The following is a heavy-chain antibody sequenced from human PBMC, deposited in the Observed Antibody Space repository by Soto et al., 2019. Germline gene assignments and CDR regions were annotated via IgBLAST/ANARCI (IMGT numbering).Heavy chain of an antibody. CDR2: ISAYNGNT. D-gene: IGHD3-22*01. J-gene: IGHJ4*02. CDR3: ARGSDYYDSSGYYVDY. CDR1: GYNFTSYG. V-gene: IGHV1-18*01. Sequence: QVQLVQSGAEVKKPGASVKVSCKASGYNFTSYGISWVRQAPGQGLEWMGWISAYNGNTNYAQKLQGRVTMTTDTTTSTADMELRSLRSDDTAVYYCARGSDYYDSSGYYVDYWGQGTLVTVSS.